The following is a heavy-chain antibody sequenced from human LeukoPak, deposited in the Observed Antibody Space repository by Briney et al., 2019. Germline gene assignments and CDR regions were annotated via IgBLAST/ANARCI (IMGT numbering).Heavy chain of an antibody. Sequence: SETLSLTCTVSGGSISSYYWSWIRQPPGKGLEWIGYIYTSGSTNYNPSLKSRVTISVDTSKNQFSLKLSSVTAADTAVYYCAKARGFGEARFGRNYFDYWGQGILVTVSS. D-gene: IGHD3-10*01. V-gene: IGHV4-4*09. CDR3: AKARGFGEARFGRNYFDY. CDR1: GGSISSYY. CDR2: IYTSGST. J-gene: IGHJ4*02.